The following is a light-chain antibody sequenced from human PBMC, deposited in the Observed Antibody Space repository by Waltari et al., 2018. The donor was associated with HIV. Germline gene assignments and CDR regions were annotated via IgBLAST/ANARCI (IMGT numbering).Light chain of an antibody. V-gene: IGLV2-8*01. Sequence: QSALTQPPSASGSPGLSVTISCAGTSSDIGLYNFVSWYQHHPGKAPKLMISEVSRRPSGVPDRFSGSKSGNTASLTVSGLQAEDEAAYYCFSYAGNNYLLFGGGTKLTVL. J-gene: IGLJ2*01. CDR1: SSDIGLYNF. CDR3: FSYAGNNYLL. CDR2: EVS.